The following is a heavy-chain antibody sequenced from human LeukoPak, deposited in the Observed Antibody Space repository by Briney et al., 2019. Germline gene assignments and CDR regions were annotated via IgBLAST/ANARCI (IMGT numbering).Heavy chain of an antibody. CDR2: IWYDGSNK. CDR3: ARAISGYDLFMSVLNYYYGMDV. J-gene: IGHJ6*02. Sequence: GGSLRLSCAASGFTFSSYGMHWVRQAPGKGLEWVAVIWYDGSNKYYADSVKGRFTISRDNSKNTLYLQMNSLRAEDTAVYYCARAISGYDLFMSVLNYYYGMDVWGQGTTVTVSS. V-gene: IGHV3-33*08. CDR1: GFTFSSYG. D-gene: IGHD5-12*01.